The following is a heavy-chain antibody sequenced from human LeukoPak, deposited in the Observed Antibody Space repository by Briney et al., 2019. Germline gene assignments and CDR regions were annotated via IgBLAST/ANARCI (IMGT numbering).Heavy chain of an antibody. J-gene: IGHJ4*02. CDR1: GFTFSSYA. CDR3: AKDPPYYGDYYFDY. D-gene: IGHD4-17*01. V-gene: IGHV3-23*01. Sequence: GGSLRLSCAASGFTFSSYAMSWVRQAPGKGLEWVSGISGSGDNTYYADSVKGRFTISRDNSKNTLYLQMNSLRAEDTAVYYCAKDPPYYGDYYFDYWGQGTLVTVSS. CDR2: ISGSGDNT.